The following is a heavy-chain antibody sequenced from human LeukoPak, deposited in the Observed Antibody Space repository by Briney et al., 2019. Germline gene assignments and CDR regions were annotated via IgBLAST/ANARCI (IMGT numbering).Heavy chain of an antibody. CDR3: AKDYGYYDSSGYYYAFDY. J-gene: IGHJ4*02. V-gene: IGHV3-23*01. CDR2: ISGSGGST. D-gene: IGHD3-22*01. Sequence: GGSLRLSCAASGFTFDDYAMHWVRQTPGKGLEWVSGISGSGGSTYYADSVKGRFTISRDNSKNTLYLQMNSLRAEDTAVYYCAKDYGYYDSSGYYYAFDYWGQGTLVTVSS. CDR1: GFTFDDYA.